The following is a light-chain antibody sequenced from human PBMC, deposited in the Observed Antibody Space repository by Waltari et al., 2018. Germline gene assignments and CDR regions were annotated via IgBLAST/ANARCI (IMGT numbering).Light chain of an antibody. J-gene: IGLJ1*01. CDR2: GVN. CDR1: SGYVGDYNH. V-gene: IGLV2-14*01. Sequence: QSALPQPASVSGSPGQSITISCTGTSGYVGDYNHVSSYQQPPGKAPKLMIYGVNNRPSGISNRFSGSKSGNTASLTISGLQAEDEADYYCSSYTSSGTYVFGVGTKVTVL. CDR3: SSYTSSGTYV.